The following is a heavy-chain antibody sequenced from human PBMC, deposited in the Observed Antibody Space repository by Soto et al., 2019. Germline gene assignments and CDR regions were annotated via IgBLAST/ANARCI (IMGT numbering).Heavy chain of an antibody. CDR2: IGTAGET. CDR3: ARAAGYSYGSYYYYYGMDV. D-gene: IGHD5-18*01. Sequence: EVQLVESGGGLVQPGGSLRLSCEASGFTFSSYDMHWVRQATGKGLEWVSDIGTAGETYYPGSVQGRFTISRENAKNSFDLQTNSLRAEDPAVYYCARAAGYSYGSYYYYYGMDVWGQGTTGTVSS. CDR1: GFTFSSYD. J-gene: IGHJ6*02. V-gene: IGHV3-13*01.